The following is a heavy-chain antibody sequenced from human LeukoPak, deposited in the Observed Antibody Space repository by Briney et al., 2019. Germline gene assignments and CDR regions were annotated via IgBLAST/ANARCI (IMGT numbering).Heavy chain of an antibody. CDR3: ASSYDILTGYSDAFDI. V-gene: IGHV5-51*01. CDR1: GYSFTSYW. CDR2: IYPGDSDT. J-gene: IGHJ3*02. D-gene: IGHD3-9*01. Sequence: GESLKISCKGSGYSFTSYWIGWVRQMPGKGLEWMGIIYPGDSDTRYNPSFQGQVTISADKSISTAYLQWSSLKASDTAMYYCASSYDILTGYSDAFDIWGQGTMVTVSS.